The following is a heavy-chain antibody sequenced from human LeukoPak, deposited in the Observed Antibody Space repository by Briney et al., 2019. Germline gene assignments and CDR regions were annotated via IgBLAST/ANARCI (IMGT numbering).Heavy chain of an antibody. D-gene: IGHD3-3*01. J-gene: IGHJ6*03. Sequence: PGGSLRLSCAASGFTFSSYGMHWVRQAPGKGLEWVAFIRYDGSNKYYADSVKGRFTISRDNSKNTLYLQMNSLRAEDTAVYYCAREHYYDFWSGYYFRLSYYYYYMDVWGKGTTVTVSS. CDR3: AREHYYDFWSGYYFRLSYYYYYMDV. CDR1: GFTFSSYG. CDR2: IRYDGSNK. V-gene: IGHV3-30*02.